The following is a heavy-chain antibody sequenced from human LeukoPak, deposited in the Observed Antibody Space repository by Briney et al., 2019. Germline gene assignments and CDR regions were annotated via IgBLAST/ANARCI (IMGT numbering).Heavy chain of an antibody. D-gene: IGHD5-12*01. J-gene: IGHJ4*02. Sequence: SETLSLTCAVYGGSFSGYYWSWIRQPPGKGLEWIGEINHSGSTNYNPSLKSRVTISADTSKNQFSLRLSSATAADTAVYYCARGASGYDYSLVFDYWGQGTLVTVSS. CDR3: ARGASGYDYSLVFDY. CDR1: GGSFSGYY. V-gene: IGHV4-34*01. CDR2: INHSGST.